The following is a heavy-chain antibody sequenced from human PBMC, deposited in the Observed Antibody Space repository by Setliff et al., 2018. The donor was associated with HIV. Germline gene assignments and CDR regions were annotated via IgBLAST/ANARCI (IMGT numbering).Heavy chain of an antibody. CDR3: ARDRGVYCISSSCYSPVDAFDI. J-gene: IGHJ3*02. V-gene: IGHV1-2*02. CDR1: GYTFTDYY. D-gene: IGHD2-2*01. CDR2: INPKSGGT. Sequence: GASVKVSCKASGYTFTDYYMHWVRQAPGQGLEWMGWINPKSGGTNSALKFQGRVTMTRDTSISTAYMELSRLRSDDTAVYYCARDRGVYCISSSCYSPVDAFDIWGQGTMVTVS.